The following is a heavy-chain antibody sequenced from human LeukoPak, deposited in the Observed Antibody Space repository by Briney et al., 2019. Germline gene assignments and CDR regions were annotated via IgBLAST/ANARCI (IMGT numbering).Heavy chain of an antibody. CDR3: AKAGGESYYYYMDV. J-gene: IGHJ6*03. Sequence: GGSLRLSFAASGFTFSSYAMSGVRQAPGKGLEGVSPISGSGITTYYADSVKGRFTISRDNSKNTLYLQMNSLRAEDTAVYYCAKAGGESYYYYMDVWGKGTTVTVSS. CDR2: ISGSGITT. CDR1: GFTFSSYA. V-gene: IGHV3-23*01. D-gene: IGHD2-8*02.